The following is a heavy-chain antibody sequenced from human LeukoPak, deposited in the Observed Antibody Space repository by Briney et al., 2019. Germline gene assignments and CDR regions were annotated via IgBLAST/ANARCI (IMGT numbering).Heavy chain of an antibody. CDR2: IYTSGST. D-gene: IGHD3-3*01. CDR1: GYSISSGYY. Sequence: SETLSLTCTVSGYSISSGYYWGWIRQPPGKGLEWIGRIYTSGSTNYNPSLKSRVTMSVDTSKNQFSLKLSSVTAADTAVYYCARDPTYYDFWSGHKLPSGAFDIWGQGTMVTVSS. J-gene: IGHJ3*02. CDR3: ARDPTYYDFWSGHKLPSGAFDI. V-gene: IGHV4-38-2*02.